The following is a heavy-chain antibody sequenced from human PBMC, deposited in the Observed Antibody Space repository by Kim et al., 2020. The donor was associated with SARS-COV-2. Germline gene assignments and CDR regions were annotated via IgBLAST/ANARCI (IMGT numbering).Heavy chain of an antibody. D-gene: IGHD5-18*01. V-gene: IGHV4-34*01. Sequence: SETLSLTCAVYGGSFSGYYWSWIRQPPGKGLEWIGEINHSGSTNYNPSLKSRVTISVDTSKNQFSLKLSSVTAADTAVYYCARGPAWIQLWLSGRNNWFDPWGQGTLVTVSS. CDR3: ARGPAWIQLWLSGRNNWFDP. J-gene: IGHJ5*02. CDR2: INHSGST. CDR1: GGSFSGYY.